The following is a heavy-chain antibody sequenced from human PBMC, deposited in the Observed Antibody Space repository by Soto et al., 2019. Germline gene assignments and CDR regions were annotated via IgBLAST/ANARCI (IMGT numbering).Heavy chain of an antibody. CDR2: INPSGGST. Sequence: QAQLVQSGAEVKKPGASVKISCKASGYTFTSHYIHWVRQAPGQGLEWMGIINPSGGSTSYAQKFQGRVTMTRDTSASTVYRELSSLRSEDTAVYYCARGVTVETYYYYYTGDVWGQGTTVTVSS. CDR1: GYTFTSHY. CDR3: ARGVTVETYYYYYTGDV. D-gene: IGHD2-21*02. J-gene: IGHJ6*02. V-gene: IGHV1-46*01.